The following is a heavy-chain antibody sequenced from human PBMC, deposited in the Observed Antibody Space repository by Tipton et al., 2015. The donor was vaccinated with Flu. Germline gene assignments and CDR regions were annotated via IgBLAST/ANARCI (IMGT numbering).Heavy chain of an antibody. CDR3: ASQEYSSGVVGAMDV. J-gene: IGHJ6*02. Sequence: SLRLSCSASGFTFSSHTMNWVRQAPGKGLEWVSSISRSSSSVYYADSVKGRFTISRDNAKNSLYLQMNSLRAGDTATYFCASQEYSSGVVGAMDVWGQGTTVTVSS. D-gene: IGHD6-19*01. V-gene: IGHV3-21*01. CDR1: GFTFSSHT. CDR2: ISRSSSSV.